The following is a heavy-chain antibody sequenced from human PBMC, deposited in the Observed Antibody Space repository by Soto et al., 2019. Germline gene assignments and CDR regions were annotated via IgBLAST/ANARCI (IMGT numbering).Heavy chain of an antibody. CDR3: ARDSSMDV. CDR2: IYYSGST. V-gene: IGHV4-39*01. Sequence: SETLSLTCTVSGGSISSSSYYWGWIRQPPGKGLEWIGSIYYSGSTYYNPSLKSRVTISVDTSKNQFSLKLSSVTAADTAVYYCARDSSMDVWGQGITVTVSS. D-gene: IGHD3-22*01. J-gene: IGHJ6*02. CDR1: GGSISSSSYY.